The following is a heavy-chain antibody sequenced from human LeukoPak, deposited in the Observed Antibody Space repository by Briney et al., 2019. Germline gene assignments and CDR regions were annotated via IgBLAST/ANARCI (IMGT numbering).Heavy chain of an antibody. V-gene: IGHV1-8*01. CDR2: MNPNSGNT. CDR1: GYTFTSYD. D-gene: IGHD2-15*01. CDR3: ARDKDVVVVADADGMDV. Sequence: ASVKVSCKASGYTFTSYDINWVRQATGQGLEWMGWMNPNSGNTGYAQKFQGRVTMTRNTSISTAYMELSSLRSEDTAVYYCARDKDVVVVADADGMDVWXQGTTVTVSS. J-gene: IGHJ6*01.